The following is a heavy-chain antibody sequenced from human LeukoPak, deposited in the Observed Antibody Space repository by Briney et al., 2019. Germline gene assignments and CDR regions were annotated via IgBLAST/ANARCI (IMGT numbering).Heavy chain of an antibody. CDR2: FDPEDGET. CDR1: GCTLTELS. V-gene: IGHV1-24*01. J-gene: IGHJ6*02. CDR3: ATDPAQRSYCVGCYYYGMDV. D-gene: IGHD1-26*01. Sequence: ASVKVSCKVSGCTLTELSMHWVRQAPGKGLEWMGGFDPEDGETIYAQKFQGRVTMTEDTSTDTAYMELSSLRSEDTAVYYCATDPAQRSYCVGCYYYGMDVWGQGTTVTVSS.